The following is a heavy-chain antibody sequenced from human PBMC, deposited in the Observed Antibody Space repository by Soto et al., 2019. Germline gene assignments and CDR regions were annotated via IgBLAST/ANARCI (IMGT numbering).Heavy chain of an antibody. V-gene: IGHV3-7*05. J-gene: IGHJ6*02. D-gene: IGHD3-3*01. CDR1: GFTFSSYW. CDR2: IKQDGSEK. Sequence: PGGSLRLSCAASGFTFSSYWMSWVRQAPGKGLEWVANIKQDGSEKYYVDSVKGRFTISRDNAKNSLYLQMNSLRAEDTAVYYCARRYNDFDYYYYGMDVWGQGTTVTVSS. CDR3: ARRYNDFDYYYYGMDV.